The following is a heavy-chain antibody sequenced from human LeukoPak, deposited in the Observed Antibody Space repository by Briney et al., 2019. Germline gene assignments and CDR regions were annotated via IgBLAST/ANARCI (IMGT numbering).Heavy chain of an antibody. V-gene: IGHV4-34*01. CDR1: GGSFSGYF. Sequence: SETLSLTCAIYGGSFSGYFWSWFRQPPGKGLEWIGEINRSGSTNYNSSLSLKSRVTISVDTSKNQFSLKLSSVTAADTAVYYCARGKPFFGVAADWFDPWGQGTLVTVSS. CDR3: ARGKPFFGVAADWFDP. J-gene: IGHJ5*02. CDR2: INRSGST. D-gene: IGHD3-3*01.